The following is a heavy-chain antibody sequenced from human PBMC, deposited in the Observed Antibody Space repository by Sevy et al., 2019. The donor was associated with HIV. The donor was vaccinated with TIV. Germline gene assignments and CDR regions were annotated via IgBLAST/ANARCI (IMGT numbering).Heavy chain of an antibody. J-gene: IGHJ3*02. CDR2: FSGSGENT. CDR3: ARDGRGISAFDI. V-gene: IGHV3-23*01. D-gene: IGHD3-3*02. CDR1: EFTFSSHA. Sequence: GGSLRLACTASEFTFSSHAVAWVRQAPGKGLEWVSAFSGSGENTHYADSVKGRFTISRDNFKNTLYLQMNSLRAEDTALYYCARDGRGISAFDIWGQGTMVTVSS.